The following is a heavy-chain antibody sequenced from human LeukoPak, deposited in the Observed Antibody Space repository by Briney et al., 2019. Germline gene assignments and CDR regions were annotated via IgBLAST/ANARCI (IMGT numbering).Heavy chain of an antibody. J-gene: IGHJ5*02. Sequence: ASVKVSCKASGYTFTSYGISWVRQAPGQGLEWMGWISAYNGNTNYAQKLQGRVTMTTDTSTSTAYMELRSLRSDDTAVYYCARDRPCSSTSCYWYWFDPWGQGTLVTVSS. CDR1: GYTFTSYG. D-gene: IGHD2-2*01. CDR3: ARDRPCSSTSCYWYWFDP. V-gene: IGHV1-18*01. CDR2: ISAYNGNT.